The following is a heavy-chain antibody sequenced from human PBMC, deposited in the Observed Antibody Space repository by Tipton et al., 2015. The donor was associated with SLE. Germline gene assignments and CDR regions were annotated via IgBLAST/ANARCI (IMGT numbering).Heavy chain of an antibody. J-gene: IGHJ3*02. CDR3: ARRSLDCSGGSCLGDAFDI. D-gene: IGHD2-15*01. V-gene: IGHV3-48*03. CDR1: GFTFSSYE. CDR2: ISSSSSTI. Sequence: SLRLSCAASGFTFSSYEMNWVRQAPGKGLEWVSYISSSSSTIYYADSVKGRFTISRDNAKNSLYLQMNSLRAEDTAVYYCARRSLDCSGGSCLGDAFDIWSQVTMVTVSS.